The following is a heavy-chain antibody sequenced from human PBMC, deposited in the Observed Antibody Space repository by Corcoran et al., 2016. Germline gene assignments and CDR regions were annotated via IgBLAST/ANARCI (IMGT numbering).Heavy chain of an antibody. CDR3: ARRYYDFWSGYYFDY. J-gene: IGHJ4*02. V-gene: IGHV1-3*01. CDR1: GYTFTSYA. D-gene: IGHD3-3*01. CDR2: INAGNGNT. Sequence: QVKLGQSGAEVKKPGDSVKVSCKDSGYTFTSYAMHGVRQAPGQRLECRGWINAGNGNTKYSQKFQGRVTITRDTSASTAYMELSSLRSEDTAVYYCARRYYDFWSGYYFDYWGQGTLVTVSS.